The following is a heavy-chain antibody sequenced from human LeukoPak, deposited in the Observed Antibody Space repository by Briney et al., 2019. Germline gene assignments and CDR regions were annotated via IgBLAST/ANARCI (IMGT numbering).Heavy chain of an antibody. CDR3: ARMTTVTRNYYYYGMDV. CDR1: GFTFSSYA. V-gene: IGHV3-66*01. CDR2: IYSGGST. Sequence: GGSLRLSCAASGFTFSSYAMSWVRQAPGKGLEWVSVIYSGGSTYYADSVKGRFTISRDNSKNTPYLQMNSLRAEDTAVYYCARMTTVTRNYYYYGMDVWGQGTTVTVSS. J-gene: IGHJ6*02. D-gene: IGHD4-17*01.